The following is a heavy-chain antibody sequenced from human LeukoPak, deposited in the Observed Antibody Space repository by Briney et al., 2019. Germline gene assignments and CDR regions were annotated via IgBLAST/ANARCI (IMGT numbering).Heavy chain of an antibody. CDR3: ARVVVVTATHDY. V-gene: IGHV5-51*01. J-gene: IGHJ4*02. D-gene: IGHD2-15*01. CDR1: GYSFTSYW. Sequence: GESLKISCKGSGYSFTSYWIGWVRQMPGKRLEWMGIIYPGDSDARYSPSFQGQVTISADKSISTAYLQLSTLTPADPAMYYCARVVVVTATHDYWGQRTLVTVSS. CDR2: IYPGDSDA.